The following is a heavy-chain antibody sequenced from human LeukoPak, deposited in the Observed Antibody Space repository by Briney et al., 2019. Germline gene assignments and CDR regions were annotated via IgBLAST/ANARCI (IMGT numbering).Heavy chain of an antibody. CDR2: ISWNSGSI. D-gene: IGHD1-26*01. Sequence: GGSLRLSCAASGFTFDDYAMHWVRQAPGKGLEWVSGISWNSGSIGYADSVKGRFTISRDNAKNSLYLQMNSLRAEDTALYYCAKDLEWELPTGPFDYWGQGTLVTASS. V-gene: IGHV3-9*01. CDR1: GFTFDDYA. J-gene: IGHJ4*02. CDR3: AKDLEWELPTGPFDY.